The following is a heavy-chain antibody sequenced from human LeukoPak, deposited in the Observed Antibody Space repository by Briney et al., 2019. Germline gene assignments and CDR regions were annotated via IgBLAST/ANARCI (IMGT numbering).Heavy chain of an antibody. Sequence: PSETLSLTCAVYGGSFSGYYWSWIRQPPGKGMEWIGEINHSGSTNYNPSLKSRVTISVDTSKNQFSLKLSSVTAADTAVYYCARVRGDYYGSGIGNWFDPWGQGTLVTVSS. CDR1: GGSFSGYY. D-gene: IGHD3-10*01. V-gene: IGHV4-34*01. CDR2: INHSGST. CDR3: ARVRGDYYGSGIGNWFDP. J-gene: IGHJ5*02.